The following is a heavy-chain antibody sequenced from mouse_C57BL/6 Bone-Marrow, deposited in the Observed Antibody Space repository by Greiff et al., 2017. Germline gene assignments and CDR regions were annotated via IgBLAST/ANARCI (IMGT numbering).Heavy chain of an antibody. D-gene: IGHD1-1*01. Sequence: EVKLMESGEGLVKPGGSLKLSCAASGFTFSSYAMSWVRQTPEKRLEWVAYISSGGDYIYYADTVKGRFTISRDNARNTLYLQMSSLKSEDTAMYYCTNVYYYGSSYGYFDVWGTGTTVTVSS. CDR2: ISSGGDYI. V-gene: IGHV5-9-1*02. J-gene: IGHJ1*03. CDR3: TNVYYYGSSYGYFDV. CDR1: GFTFSSYA.